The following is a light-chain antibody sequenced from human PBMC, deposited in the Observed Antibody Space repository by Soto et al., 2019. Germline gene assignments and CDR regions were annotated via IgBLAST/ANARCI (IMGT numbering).Light chain of an antibody. J-gene: IGKJ1*01. Sequence: DMQMTQSPPSLSASVGDTVAITCRASQGISNHLAWYQQKPGKAPKLLIYAASTLQSGVPSRFSGSGSGTDFTRTISSLQPEDVATYYCQKYDRAPWTFGRGTKVEI. CDR1: QGISNH. CDR3: QKYDRAPWT. CDR2: AAS. V-gene: IGKV1-27*01.